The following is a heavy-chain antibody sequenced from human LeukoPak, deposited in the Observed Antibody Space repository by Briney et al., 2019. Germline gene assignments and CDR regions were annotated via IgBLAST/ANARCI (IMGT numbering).Heavy chain of an antibody. CDR2: IYYSGST. V-gene: IGHV4-31*03. Sequence: SETLSLTCTVSGGPISSGGYYWSWIRQHPGKGLEWIGYIYYSGSTYYNPSLKSRVTISVDTSKNQFSLKLSSVTAADTAVYYCARDIGVDYGGNYFDYWGQGTLVTVSS. D-gene: IGHD4-23*01. CDR1: GGPISSGGYY. CDR3: ARDIGVDYGGNYFDY. J-gene: IGHJ4*02.